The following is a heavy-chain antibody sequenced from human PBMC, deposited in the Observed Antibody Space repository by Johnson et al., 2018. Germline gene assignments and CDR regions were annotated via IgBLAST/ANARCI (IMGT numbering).Heavy chain of an antibody. Sequence: QVQLQESGGGVVQPGRSLRLSCASSGFSFSSYGMHWVRQAPGKGLEWVTVISDDGSNKYYAGSVKGRFTISRDNPKNKVYLRMNSLRVEDTAVYYCVKALTSYADYGVDAFDIWGQGTMVTVSS. D-gene: IGHD4-17*01. CDR1: GFSFSSYG. V-gene: IGHV3-30*18. CDR2: ISDDGSNK. CDR3: VKALTSYADYGVDAFDI. J-gene: IGHJ3*02.